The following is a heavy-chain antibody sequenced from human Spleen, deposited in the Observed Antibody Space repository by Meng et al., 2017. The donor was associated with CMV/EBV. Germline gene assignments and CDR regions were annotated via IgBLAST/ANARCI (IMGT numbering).Heavy chain of an antibody. CDR3: ARDDLAAPSSYCSSTSCRPYYYYYYGMDV. V-gene: IGHV1-18*01. J-gene: IGHJ6*02. Sequence: ASVKVSCKASGYTFTSHGISWVRQAPGQGLEWMGWISAYNGNTNYAQKLQGRATMTTDTSTSTAYMELRSLRSDDTAVYYCARDDLAAPSSYCSSTSCRPYYYYYYGMDVWGQGTTVTVSS. CDR2: ISAYNGNT. D-gene: IGHD2-2*01. CDR1: GYTFTSHG.